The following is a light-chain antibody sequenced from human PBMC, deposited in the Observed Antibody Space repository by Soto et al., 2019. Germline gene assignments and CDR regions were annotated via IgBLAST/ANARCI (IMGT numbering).Light chain of an antibody. J-gene: IGKJ5*01. CDR2: DAS. V-gene: IGKV1-33*01. CDR3: QQYDNLPLT. CDR1: QDISNY. Sequence: DIQMTQSPSSLSASVGDRVTITCQASQDISNYLNWYQQKPGKAHKLLIYDASNLETGVQSRFSGSGSGTDFTFTIRSLQPEDIATYYCQQYDNLPLTFGQGTRLEIK.